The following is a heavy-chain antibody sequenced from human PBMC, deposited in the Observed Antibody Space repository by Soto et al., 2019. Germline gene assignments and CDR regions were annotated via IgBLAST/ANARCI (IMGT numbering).Heavy chain of an antibody. V-gene: IGHV3-48*02. CDR2: ISSSSSTI. J-gene: IGHJ6*02. CDR3: ARDMSGVGYDSWSGYTKDYYYGMDV. Sequence: GGSLRLSCAASGFTFSSYSMNWVRQAPGKGLEWVSYISSSSSTIYYADSVKGRFTISRDNAKNSLYLQMNSLRDEDTAVYYCARDMSGVGYDSWSGYTKDYYYGMDVWGQGTTVTVSS. CDR1: GFTFSSYS. D-gene: IGHD3-3*01.